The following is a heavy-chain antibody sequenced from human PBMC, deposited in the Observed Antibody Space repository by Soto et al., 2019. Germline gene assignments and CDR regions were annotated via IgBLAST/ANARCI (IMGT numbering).Heavy chain of an antibody. CDR2: INYSGNL. CDR1: GGSMSSGDYY. CDR3: ARELPQRQGRNMDV. V-gene: IGHV4-31*03. Sequence: KTSETLSLTCTVTGGSMSSGDYYWTWIRQHPGKGLEWIGYINYSGNLYYNPSLKSRVSMSVVTSKNQFSLNLSSVTAADTAVYYCARELPQRQGRNMDVWGQGTTVTVSS. D-gene: IGHD1-1*01. J-gene: IGHJ6*02.